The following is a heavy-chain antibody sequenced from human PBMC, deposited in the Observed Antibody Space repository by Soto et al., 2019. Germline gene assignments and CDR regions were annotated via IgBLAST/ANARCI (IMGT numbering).Heavy chain of an antibody. J-gene: IGHJ4*02. D-gene: IGHD2-2*01. Sequence: LRLSCAASGFTFSDSAMHWVRQASVKGLEWVGRIRSKSNTYATAYAASVKGRFTISRDDSKNTAYLQMNSLKTEDTAVYYCATGYCSSTRCFSPSFDYWGQGTLVTVSS. CDR2: IRSKSNTYAT. V-gene: IGHV3-73*01. CDR3: ATGYCSSTRCFSPSFDY. CDR1: GFTFSDSA.